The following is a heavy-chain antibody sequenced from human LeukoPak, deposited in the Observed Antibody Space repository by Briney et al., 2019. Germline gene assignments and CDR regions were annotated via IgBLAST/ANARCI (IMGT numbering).Heavy chain of an antibody. CDR2: IYYSGST. J-gene: IGHJ5*02. D-gene: IGHD1-7*01. V-gene: IGHV4-39*01. CDR3: ARGRSRYNWNYGAWWFDP. CDR1: GGSISSSSYY. Sequence: KPSETLSLTCTVSGGSISSSSYYWGWIRQPPGKGLEWIGSIYYSGSTYYNPSLKSRVTISVDTSKNQFSLKLSSVTAADTAVYYCARGRSRYNWNYGAWWFDPWGQGTLVTVSS.